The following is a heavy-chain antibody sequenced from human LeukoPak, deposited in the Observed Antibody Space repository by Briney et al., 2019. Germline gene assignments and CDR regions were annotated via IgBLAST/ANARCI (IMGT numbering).Heavy chain of an antibody. CDR3: ARATFEYSSPG. CDR2: ISSSSSTI. Sequence: GGSLRLSCAASGFTFSSYSMNWVRQAPGKGLEWVSYISSSSSTIYYADSVKGRFTISRDNAKNSLYLQMNSLRAEDTAVYYCARATFEYSSPGWGQGTLVTVSS. J-gene: IGHJ4*02. CDR1: GFTFSSYS. V-gene: IGHV3-48*01. D-gene: IGHD6-6*01.